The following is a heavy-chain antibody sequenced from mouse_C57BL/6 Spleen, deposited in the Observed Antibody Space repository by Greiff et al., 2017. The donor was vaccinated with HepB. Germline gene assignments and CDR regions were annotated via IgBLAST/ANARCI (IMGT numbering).Heavy chain of an antibody. CDR3: ARGGIYSNYGDYAMDY. V-gene: IGHV1-4*01. Sequence: QVQLQQSGAELARPGASVKMSCKASGYTFTSYTMHWVKQRPGQGLEWIGYINPSSGYTKYNQKFKDKATLTADKSSSTAYMQLSSLTSEDSAVYYCARGGIYSNYGDYAMDYWGQGTSVTVSS. J-gene: IGHJ4*01. D-gene: IGHD2-5*01. CDR1: GYTFTSYT. CDR2: INPSSGYT.